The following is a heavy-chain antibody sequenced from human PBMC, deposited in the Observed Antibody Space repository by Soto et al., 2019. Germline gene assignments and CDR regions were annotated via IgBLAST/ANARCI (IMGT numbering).Heavy chain of an antibody. CDR2: IYPGDSDT. V-gene: IGHV5-51*01. CDR1: GYSFTSYW. J-gene: IGHJ3*02. CDR3: PRLVPAYSSGGSCSRAFEI. Sequence: GESLKISCKGSGYSFTSYWIGWVRQMPGKGLECMGIIYPGDSDTRYSPSFQGQVTISADKSISTAYLQWSSLKASDTAMYYCPRLVPAYSSGGSCSRAFEIWRQGTMVAASS. D-gene: IGHD2-15*01.